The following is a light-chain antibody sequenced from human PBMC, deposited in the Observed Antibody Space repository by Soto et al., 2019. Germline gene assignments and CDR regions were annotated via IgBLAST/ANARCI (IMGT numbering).Light chain of an antibody. CDR3: GAWDSRLSAVV. V-gene: IGLV1-40*01. CDR2: ANN. Sequence: QSVLTQPPSVSGAPGQGITISCTGTRSNLGAGYDVHWYQQLPGAAPKLLIYANNKRPSGVLDRFSGSKSGTSASLAITGLQAEDEADYFCGAWDSRLSAVVFGGGTKVTVL. CDR1: RSNLGAGYD. J-gene: IGLJ2*01.